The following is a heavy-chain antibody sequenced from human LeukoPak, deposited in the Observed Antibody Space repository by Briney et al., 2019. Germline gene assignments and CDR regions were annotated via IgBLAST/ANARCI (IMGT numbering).Heavy chain of an antibody. CDR2: IYPSGNT. J-gene: IGHJ3*02. CDR1: RGSTSTYY. V-gene: IGHV4-4*07. Sequence: SETLSLTCTVSRGSTSTYYWSWIRQPAGKGLEWIGRIYPSGNTNFNPSLMSRVTMSIDTSKNQFSLKLSSVTAADTAVYYCARDLGDAFDIWGQGTMVTVSS. CDR3: ARDLGDAFDI.